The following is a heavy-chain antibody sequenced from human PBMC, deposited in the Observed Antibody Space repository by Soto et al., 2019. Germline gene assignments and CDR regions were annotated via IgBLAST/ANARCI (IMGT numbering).Heavy chain of an antibody. J-gene: IGHJ5*02. CDR3: AREISGGGTLNWFDP. Sequence: QVQLVQSAAEVKKTGASVKVSCKASGYNFSDYYIHWVRQAPGQGLEWLGWVSPKSGGTNYAQKFKGRVTMTRDTSSNTVYMDLSGLKSDDTAVFYCAREISGGGTLNWFDPWGQGTLGTVSS. CDR1: GYNFSDYY. CDR2: VSPKSGGT. D-gene: IGHD2-8*02. V-gene: IGHV1-2*02.